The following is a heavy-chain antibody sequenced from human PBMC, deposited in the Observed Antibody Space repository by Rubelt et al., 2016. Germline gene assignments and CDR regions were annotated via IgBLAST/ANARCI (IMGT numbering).Heavy chain of an antibody. Sequence: EVQLLESGGGLVQPGGSLRLSCAASGFTFSSYAMSWVRQAPGKGLEWVGFVRARAYGGTTDYAASVKGRFIVSRDDSDNIAYLQMNSLQTDDTAVYLCTRAFGALGVSLWGYCWGQGTQVTVSS. J-gene: IGHJ4*02. CDR3: TRAFGALGVSLWGYC. CDR2: VRARAYGGTT. CDR1: GFTFSSYA. V-gene: IGHV3-49*04. D-gene: IGHD4/OR15-4a*01.